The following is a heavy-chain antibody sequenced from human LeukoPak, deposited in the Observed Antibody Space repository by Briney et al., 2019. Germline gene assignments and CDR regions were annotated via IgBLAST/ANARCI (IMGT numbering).Heavy chain of an antibody. CDR1: GFTFSSYS. CDR3: ASYNQDPLGWFDP. Sequence: GGSLRLSCAASGFTFSSYSMNWVRQAPGKGLEWASSISSGSSYIYYADSLKGRFTISRDNAKNSLYLQMNSLRAEDTAVYYCASYNQDPLGWFDPWGQGTLVTVPS. V-gene: IGHV3-21*01. J-gene: IGHJ5*02. D-gene: IGHD1-14*01. CDR2: ISSGSSYI.